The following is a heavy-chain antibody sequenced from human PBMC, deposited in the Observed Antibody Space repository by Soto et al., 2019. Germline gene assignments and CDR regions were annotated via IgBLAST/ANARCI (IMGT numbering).Heavy chain of an antibody. J-gene: IGHJ6*02. V-gene: IGHV3-49*04. D-gene: IGHD2-8*02. CDR2: IRSKAYGGTP. CDR1: GFIFGDYA. CDR3: ARSLLAGMDV. Sequence: EVQLVASGGGLVQPGRSLRLSCTPSGFIFGDYAMNWVRQAPGKGLEWVGFIRSKAYGGTPEYAASVQGRFTISRDDSKSIAYLQMNSLRTEDTAVYCCARSLLAGMDVWGQGTTVTVSS.